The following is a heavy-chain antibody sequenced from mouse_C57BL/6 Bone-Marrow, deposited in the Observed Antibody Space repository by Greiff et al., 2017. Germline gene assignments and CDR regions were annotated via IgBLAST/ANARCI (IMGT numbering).Heavy chain of an antibody. CDR3: ARGYAMDY. Sequence: QVQLQQSGAELVRPGTSVTMSCKASGYTFTNYWIGWAKQRPGHGLEWIGDIYPGGGYTNYNEKFKGKATLTADKSSSTAYMQFSSLTAEDSAICYCARGYAMDYWGQGTSVTVSS. CDR2: IYPGGGYT. J-gene: IGHJ4*01. V-gene: IGHV1-63*01. CDR1: GYTFTNYW.